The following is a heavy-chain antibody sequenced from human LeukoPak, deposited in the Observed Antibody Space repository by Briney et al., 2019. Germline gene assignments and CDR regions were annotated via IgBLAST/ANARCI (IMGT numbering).Heavy chain of an antibody. J-gene: IGHJ5*01. Sequence: GGSLRLSCAASGFSFSSYGMHWVRQAPGKGLKWVSFLRYDATSNYYAESVKGRFTISRDNSKNTLYLQMNSLRTEDTAVYYCAKIETFDYDTSGRHWLDSWGQGTLVTVSS. CDR3: AKIETFDYDTSGRHWLDS. CDR2: LRYDATSN. CDR1: GFSFSSYG. D-gene: IGHD3-16*01. V-gene: IGHV3-30*02.